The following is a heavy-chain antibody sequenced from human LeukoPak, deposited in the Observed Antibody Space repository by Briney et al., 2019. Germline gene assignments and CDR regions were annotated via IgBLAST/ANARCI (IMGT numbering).Heavy chain of an antibody. Sequence: GASVKVSCKASGYTFTSYGISWVRQAPGQGLEWMGWISAYNGNTNYAQKLQGRVTMTTDTSTSTAYMELSSLRSDDTAVYYCARDLPRIAGAGTGDYWGQGPLVTVSS. D-gene: IGHD6-19*01. CDR1: GYTFTSYG. J-gene: IGHJ4*02. CDR2: ISAYNGNT. CDR3: ARDLPRIAGAGTGDY. V-gene: IGHV1-18*01.